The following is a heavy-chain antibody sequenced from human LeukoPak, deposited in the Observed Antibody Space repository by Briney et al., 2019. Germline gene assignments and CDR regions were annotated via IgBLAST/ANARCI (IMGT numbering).Heavy chain of an antibody. D-gene: IGHD3-10*02. CDR3: ARHMSGDYDY. V-gene: IGHV4-59*08. J-gene: IGHJ4*02. CDR2: ISYNGIT. Sequence: PSETLSLTCTFSGGSISEYYWSWIRQPPGKELEWIAYISYNGITNYNPSLKSRVTISVDTSKNQFSLKLSSVTAADTAVYYCARHMSGDYDYWGQGTLVTVSS. CDR1: GGSISEYY.